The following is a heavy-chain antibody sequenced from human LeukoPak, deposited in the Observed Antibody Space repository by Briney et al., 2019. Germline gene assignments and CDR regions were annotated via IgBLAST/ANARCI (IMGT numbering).Heavy chain of an antibody. CDR2: IYYSGST. CDR1: GGSISSSSYY. D-gene: IGHD3-10*01. V-gene: IGHV4-39*07. CDR3: AREGRVRGVVNWFDP. J-gene: IGHJ5*02. Sequence: SGTLSLTCTVSGGSISSSSYYWGWIRQPPGKGLEWIGSIYYSGSTYYNPSLKSRVTISVDTSKNQFSLKLSSVTAADTAVYYCAREGRVRGVVNWFDPWGQGTLVTVSS.